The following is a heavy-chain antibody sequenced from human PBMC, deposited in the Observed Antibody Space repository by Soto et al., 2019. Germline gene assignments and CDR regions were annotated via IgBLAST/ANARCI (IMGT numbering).Heavy chain of an antibody. CDR1: GGSFSGYY. V-gene: IGHV4-34*01. CDR2: INHSGST. Sequence: QVQLQQWGAGLLKPSETLSLTCAVYGGSFSGYYWSWIRQPPGKGLEWIGEINHSGSTNYNPSLKSRVTISVDTSKNQFSLKLSSVTAADTVVYYCARGVYEGSRGPTDYWGQGTLVTVSS. CDR3: ARGVYEGSRGPTDY. J-gene: IGHJ4*02. D-gene: IGHD3-16*01.